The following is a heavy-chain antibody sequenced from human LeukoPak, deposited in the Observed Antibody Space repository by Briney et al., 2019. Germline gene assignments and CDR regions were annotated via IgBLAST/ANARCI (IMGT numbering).Heavy chain of an antibody. CDR1: GYTFTSYD. V-gene: IGHV1-8*01. Sequence: ASVKVSCKASGYTFTSYDINWVRRATGQGLEWMGWMNPNSGNTGYAQKFQGRVTMTRNTSISTAYMELSSLRSEDTAVYYCARQAVAGTGFDYWGQGTLVTVSS. CDR3: ARQAVAGTGFDY. D-gene: IGHD6-19*01. CDR2: MNPNSGNT. J-gene: IGHJ4*02.